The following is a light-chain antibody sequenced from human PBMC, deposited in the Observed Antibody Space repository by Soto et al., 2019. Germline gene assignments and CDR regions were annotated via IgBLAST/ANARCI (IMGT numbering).Light chain of an antibody. Sequence: NFMLTQPHSVSESPGKTVTISCTGSSGSIANNYVQWYQQRPGSAPITMIYENNQRPSGVPDRFSGSIDSSSNSASLTISGLKTEDEADYYCQSYDSSNHVVFGGGTKVTVL. V-gene: IGLV6-57*02. CDR1: SGSIANNY. CDR3: QSYDSSNHVV. CDR2: ENN. J-gene: IGLJ2*01.